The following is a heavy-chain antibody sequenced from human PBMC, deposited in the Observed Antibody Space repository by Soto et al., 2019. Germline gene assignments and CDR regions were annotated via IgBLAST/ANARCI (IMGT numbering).Heavy chain of an antibody. CDR1: GGTFSSYW. CDR3: ARVSAAMPEYSYYSMDL. Sequence: SGGSLRLSCAASGGTFSSYWMHWVRQAPGKGLVWVSRINSDGSSTSYADSVKGRFTISRDNAKNTLYLQMNSLRAEDTAVYYCARVSAAMPEYSYYSMDLCAQG. J-gene: IGHJ6*02. D-gene: IGHD2-2*01. CDR2: INSDGSST. V-gene: IGHV3-74*01.